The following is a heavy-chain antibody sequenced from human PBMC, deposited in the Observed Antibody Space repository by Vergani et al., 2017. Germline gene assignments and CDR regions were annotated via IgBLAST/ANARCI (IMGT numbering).Heavy chain of an antibody. CDR1: GDSVISTDYH. V-gene: IGHV4-39*01. CDR2: MDYSGST. CDR3: ASKRGACRAAYCHSYDF. D-gene: IGHD2-15*01. Sequence: QVQLQESGPGLVKPSETLSLTCTVSGDSVISTDYHCRWIRQPPGKGLECIGSMDYSGSTSYNPSLESRISISFETPKNQFSLRLTSVTAADTAVYYCASKRGACRAAYCHSYDFWGPGTLVGVSS. J-gene: IGHJ4*02.